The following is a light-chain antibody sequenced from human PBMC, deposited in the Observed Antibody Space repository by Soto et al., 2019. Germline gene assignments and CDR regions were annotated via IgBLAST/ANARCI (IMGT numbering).Light chain of an antibody. CDR3: MQVLQTPHT. J-gene: IGKJ2*01. V-gene: IGKV2-28*01. Sequence: EIVMTQSPLSLPVTPGEPASISCRSSQNLLHSNGRNYLDWYLQKPGQSPQLLVYLGSNRASGVPDRFSGSGSGTYFTLKISRTEAEDVGVYYGMQVLQTPHTFGQGTNVESK. CDR2: LGS. CDR1: QNLLHSNGRNY.